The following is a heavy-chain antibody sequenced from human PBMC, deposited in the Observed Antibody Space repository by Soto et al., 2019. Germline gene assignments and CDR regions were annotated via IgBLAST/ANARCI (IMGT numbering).Heavy chain of an antibody. J-gene: IGHJ5*02. Sequence: QVQLVESGGGVVQPGRSLRLSCAASGFTFSSYGMHWVRQAPGKGLEWVAVISYDGSNKYYADSVKGRFTISRDNSKNTLYLQMNSLRAEDTAVYYCAGAADNWFDPWGQGTLVTVSS. CDR3: AGAADNWFDP. D-gene: IGHD6-25*01. V-gene: IGHV3-30*03. CDR1: GFTFSSYG. CDR2: ISYDGSNK.